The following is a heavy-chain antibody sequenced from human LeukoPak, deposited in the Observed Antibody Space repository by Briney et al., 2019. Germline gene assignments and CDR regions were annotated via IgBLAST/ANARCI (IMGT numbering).Heavy chain of an antibody. CDR2: INPNSGGT. D-gene: IGHD3-22*01. V-gene: IGHV1-2*02. J-gene: IGHJ4*02. CDR3: ARGTYYYDSSQPDY. Sequence: GASVKVSCKASGYTFTGYYMHWVRQAPGQGLEWMGWINPNSGGTNYAQKFQGRVTITADKSTSTAYMELSSLRSEDTAVYYCARGTYYYDSSQPDYWGQGTLVTVSS. CDR1: GYTFTGYY.